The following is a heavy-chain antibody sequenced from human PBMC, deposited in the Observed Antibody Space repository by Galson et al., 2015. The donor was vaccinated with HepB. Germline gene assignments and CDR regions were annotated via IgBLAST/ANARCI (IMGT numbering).Heavy chain of an antibody. CDR2: IWYDGSKT. CDR1: GFTFRTYG. J-gene: IGHJ4*02. D-gene: IGHD3-16*01. V-gene: IGHV3-33*08. CDR3: ARSPGGGVYYLDY. Sequence: LRLSCAASGFTFRTYGIHWVRQAPGKGLEWVAVIWYDGSKTYYGDSVKGRFTISRDNSKNSVYLQLNTVRVDDTAIYYCARSPGGGVYYLDYWGQGTLVTVSS.